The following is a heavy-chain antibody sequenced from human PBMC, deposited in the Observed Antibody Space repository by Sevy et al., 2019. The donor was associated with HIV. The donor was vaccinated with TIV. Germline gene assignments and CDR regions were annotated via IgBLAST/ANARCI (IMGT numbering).Heavy chain of an antibody. Sequence: GGSLRLSCAASGFTFSSYSMNWVRQAPGKGLEWVSYISSSSSTIYYADSVKGRFTISRDNAKNSLYLQMNSLRDGDTAVYYCARSPPRGRYFDTGYGMDVWGQGTTVTVSS. CDR2: ISSSSSTI. D-gene: IGHD3-9*01. V-gene: IGHV3-48*02. CDR3: ARSPPRGRYFDTGYGMDV. CDR1: GFTFSSYS. J-gene: IGHJ6*02.